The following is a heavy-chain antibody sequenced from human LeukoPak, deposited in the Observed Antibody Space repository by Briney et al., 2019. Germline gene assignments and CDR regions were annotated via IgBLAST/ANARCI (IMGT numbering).Heavy chain of an antibody. CDR2: ISAYNGNT. V-gene: IGHV1-18*01. D-gene: IGHD4-23*01. CDR3: ARDKKSSTVVTTRRLDY. Sequence: ASVKVSCKASRYTFTSYGISWVRQAPGQGLEGMGWISAYNGNTNYAQKLQGRVTMTTDTSTSTAYMELRSLRSDDTAVYYCARDKKSSTVVTTRRLDYWGQGTLVTVSS. J-gene: IGHJ4*02. CDR1: RYTFTSYG.